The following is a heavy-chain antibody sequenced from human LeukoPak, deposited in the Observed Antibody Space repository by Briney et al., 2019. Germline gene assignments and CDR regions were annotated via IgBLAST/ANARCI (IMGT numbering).Heavy chain of an antibody. CDR3: ARDENYGIFFNVDY. D-gene: IGHD4-17*01. V-gene: IGHV1-18*01. J-gene: IGHJ4*02. CDR1: GYSFVLYG. Sequence: ASVKVSCKAAGYSFVLYGISWGRQAPGEGPEGRGGISGSTGETNYAQKFRGRVTMTADTSSSTAYMELRSLRSDDTAVYYCARDENYGIFFNVDYWGQGTLVTVSS. CDR2: ISGSTGET.